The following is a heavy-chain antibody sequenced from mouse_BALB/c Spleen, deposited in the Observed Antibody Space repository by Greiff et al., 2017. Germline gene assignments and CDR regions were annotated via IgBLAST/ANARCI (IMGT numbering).Heavy chain of an antibody. Sequence: LKQPGSELVRPGASVKLSCKASGYTFTSYWMHWVKQRPGQGLEWIGNIYPGSGSTNYDEKFKSKATLTVDTSSSTAYMQLSSLTSEDSAVYYCTRYYGSSYAMDYWGQGTSVTVFS. V-gene: IGHV1S22*01. CDR2: IYPGSGST. D-gene: IGHD1-1*01. CDR1: GYTFTSYW. J-gene: IGHJ4*01. CDR3: TRYYGSSYAMDY.